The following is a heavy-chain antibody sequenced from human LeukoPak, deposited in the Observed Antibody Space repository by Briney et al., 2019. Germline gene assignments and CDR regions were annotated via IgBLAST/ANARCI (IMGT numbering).Heavy chain of an antibody. D-gene: IGHD3-9*01. CDR2: ISYDGSNK. J-gene: IGHJ4*02. CDR1: GFTFSSYA. CDR3: ARGEEDVLRYFTGIDY. V-gene: IGHV3-30-3*01. Sequence: PGGSLRLSCAASGFTFSSYAMHWVRQAPGKGLEWVAVISYDGSNKYYADSVKGRFTISRDNSKNTQYLQMNSLRAEDTAVYYCARGEEDVLRYFTGIDYWGQGTLVTVSS.